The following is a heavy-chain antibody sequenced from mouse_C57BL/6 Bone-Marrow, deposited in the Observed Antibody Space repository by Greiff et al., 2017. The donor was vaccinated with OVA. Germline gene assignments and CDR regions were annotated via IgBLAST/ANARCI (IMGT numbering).Heavy chain of an antibody. CDR2: IRSKSSNYAT. J-gene: IGHJ1*03. V-gene: IGHV10-3*01. CDR1: GFTFNTYA. D-gene: IGHD2-5*01. Sequence: EVMLVESGGGLVQPKGSLKLSCAASGFTFNTYAMHWVRQAPGKGLEWVARIRSKSSNYATYYADSVKDRFTISRDDSQSMLYLQMNNLKTEDTAMYYCVRDLGYSNGGYFDVWGTGTTVTVSS. CDR3: VRDLGYSNGGYFDV.